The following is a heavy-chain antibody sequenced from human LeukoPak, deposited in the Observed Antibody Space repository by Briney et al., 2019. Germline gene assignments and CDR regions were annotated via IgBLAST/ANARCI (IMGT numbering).Heavy chain of an antibody. CDR2: IYPSGDST. Sequence: GGSLRLSCAASGFTFSTYSMTWVRQGPGKGLAWVSSIYPSGDSTFYADSVKGRFTISRDNSKNTLYLQMSSLRTEDTAIYYCAKDVVPDSGWDLDYWGQGTLVTVSS. D-gene: IGHD6-19*01. CDR3: AKDVVPDSGWDLDY. V-gene: IGHV3-23*01. J-gene: IGHJ4*02. CDR1: GFTFSTYS.